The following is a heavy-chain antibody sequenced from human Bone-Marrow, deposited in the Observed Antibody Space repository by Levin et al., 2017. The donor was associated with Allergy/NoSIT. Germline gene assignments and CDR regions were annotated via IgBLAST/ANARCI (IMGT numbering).Heavy chain of an antibody. CDR2: ISESSSSI. D-gene: IGHD5-18*01. CDR3: VRDGGGYSFGSDFYYGMDV. V-gene: IGHV3-21*01. CDR1: GFTFGSFT. Sequence: GGSLRLSCAASGFTFGSFTLNWVRQTPGKGLEWVSSISESSSSIYYADSLKGRFTVSRDNAKRSLFLQMNNLRGEDTGVYYCVRDGGGYSFGSDFYYGMDVWGQGTTVTVSS. J-gene: IGHJ6*02.